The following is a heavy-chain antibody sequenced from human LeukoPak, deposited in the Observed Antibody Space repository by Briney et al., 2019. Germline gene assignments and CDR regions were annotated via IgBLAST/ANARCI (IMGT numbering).Heavy chain of an antibody. CDR2: MNPNSGNT. V-gene: IGHV1-8*01. Sequence: ASVKVSCKASGYTFTSYDINWVRQATGQGLEWMGWMNPNSGNTGYAQKFQGRVTMTRNTSISTAYMELSSLRSEDTAVYYCATTRYGSRKNYYYYIDVWGKGTTVTVSS. CDR3: ATTRYGSRKNYYYYIDV. CDR1: GYTFTSYD. J-gene: IGHJ6*03. D-gene: IGHD3-10*01.